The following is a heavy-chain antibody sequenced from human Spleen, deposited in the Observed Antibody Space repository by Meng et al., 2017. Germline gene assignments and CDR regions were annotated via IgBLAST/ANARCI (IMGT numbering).Heavy chain of an antibody. CDR1: GGSFSDYY. Sequence: QVHLQESGPGLVKPSETLSLTCVVSGGSFSDYYWSWIRQPPGKGLEWIGEINHSGSTNYNPSLESRATISVDTSQNNLSLKLSSVTAADSAVYYCARGPTTMAHDFDYWGQGILVTVSS. V-gene: IGHV4-34*01. D-gene: IGHD4-11*01. J-gene: IGHJ4*02. CDR3: ARGPTTMAHDFDY. CDR2: INHSGST.